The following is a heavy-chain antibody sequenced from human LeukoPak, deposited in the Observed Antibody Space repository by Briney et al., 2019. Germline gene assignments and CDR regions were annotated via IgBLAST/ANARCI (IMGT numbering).Heavy chain of an antibody. CDR2: ISGSGGST. CDR3: ARESRSVVTRYFQH. D-gene: IGHD4-23*01. Sequence: GGSLRLSCAASEFTFSTYAMNWVRQAPGKGLEWVSAISGSGGSTYYADSVKGRFTISRDNAKNSLYLQMNSLRADDTAIYYCARESRSVVTRYFQHWGQGTLVTVSS. CDR1: EFTFSTYA. V-gene: IGHV3-23*01. J-gene: IGHJ1*01.